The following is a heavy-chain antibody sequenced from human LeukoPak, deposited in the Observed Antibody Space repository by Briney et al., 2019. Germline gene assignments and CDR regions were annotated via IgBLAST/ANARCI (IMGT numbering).Heavy chain of an antibody. CDR2: INAFGSAT. CDR1: GFSFNNDA. Sequence: PGGSLRLSCAASGFSFNNDAMSWVRQAPGKGLEWVSDINAFGSATYYADSVKGRSTISRDNSNNILYLQMNNLRAEDTALYYCAKEKSFTGPADGWGQGTLVTVSS. CDR3: AKEKSFTGPADG. V-gene: IGHV3-23*01. J-gene: IGHJ4*02. D-gene: IGHD1-14*01.